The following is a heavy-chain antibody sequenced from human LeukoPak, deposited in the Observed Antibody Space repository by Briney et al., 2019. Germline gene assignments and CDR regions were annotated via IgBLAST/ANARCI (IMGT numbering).Heavy chain of an antibody. J-gene: IGHJ4*02. CDR1: GGSFSSYY. CDR3: ARRAARTVVFDY. CDR2: INHSGST. Sequence: SETLSLTCAVYGGSFSSYYWSWIRQPPGKGLEWIGEINHSGSTNYNPSLKSRVTISVDTSKNQFSLKLSSVTAADTAVYYCARRAARTVVFDYWGQGTLVTVSS. D-gene: IGHD6-6*01. V-gene: IGHV4-34*01.